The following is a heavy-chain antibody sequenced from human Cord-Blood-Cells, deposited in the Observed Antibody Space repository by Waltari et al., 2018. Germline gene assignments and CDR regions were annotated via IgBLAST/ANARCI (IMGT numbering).Heavy chain of an antibody. CDR2: INHSGST. CDR3: ASYYYDSSGYDY. CDR1: GGSFSGYY. Sequence: QVQLQQWGAGLLKPSETLSLTCAVYGGSFSGYYWGWIRQPPGKGLGWIGEINHSGSTNYNPSLKSRVTISVDTSKNQFSLKLSSVTAADTAVYYCASYYYDSSGYDYWGQGTLVTVSS. D-gene: IGHD3-22*01. V-gene: IGHV4-34*01. J-gene: IGHJ4*02.